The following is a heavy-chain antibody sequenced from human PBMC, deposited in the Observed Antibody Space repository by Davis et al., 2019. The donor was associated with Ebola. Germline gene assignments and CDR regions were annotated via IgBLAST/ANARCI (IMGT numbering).Heavy chain of an antibody. CDR1: GFTFSNYW. V-gene: IGHV3-30*02. Sequence: GESLKISCAASGFTFSNYWMHWVRQAPGRGLEWVAFVRSHGSDDHYADSVKGRFTISRDNSKNTLYLQMNSLRAEDTAVYYCARGPSTGNSFSYWGQGTLVTVSS. CDR3: ARGPSTGNSFSY. CDR2: VRSHGSDD. J-gene: IGHJ4*02. D-gene: IGHD6-13*01.